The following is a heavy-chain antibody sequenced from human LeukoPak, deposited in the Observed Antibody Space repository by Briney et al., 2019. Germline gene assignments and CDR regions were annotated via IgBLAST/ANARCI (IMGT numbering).Heavy chain of an antibody. V-gene: IGHV4-34*01. J-gene: IGHJ5*02. CDR2: INHSGST. CDR1: GGSFSGYY. CDR3: ARDRRRGYSGYDYRRNWFDP. D-gene: IGHD5-12*01. Sequence: PTETLSLTCTVSGGSFSGYYWSWIRQPPGKGLEWIGEINHSGSTNYNRSLKSRVTISVDTSKNKFSLKLSSVTAADTADYYCARDRRRGYSGYDYRRNWFDPWGQGTLVTVSS.